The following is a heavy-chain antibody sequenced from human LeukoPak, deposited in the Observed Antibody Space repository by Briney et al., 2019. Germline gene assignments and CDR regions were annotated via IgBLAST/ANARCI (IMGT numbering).Heavy chain of an antibody. CDR3: ARACRDGYNCPGRYYFDY. CDR2: IFPIFGTA. CDR1: GGTFSSYA. D-gene: IGHD5-24*01. J-gene: IGHJ4*02. Sequence: SVKVSCKASGGTFSSYAISWVRQAPGQGLEWMGRIFPIFGTANYAQKFQGRVTSTTDESTSTAYMELSSLRSEDTAVYYCARACRDGYNCPGRYYFDYWGQGTLVTVSS. V-gene: IGHV1-69*05.